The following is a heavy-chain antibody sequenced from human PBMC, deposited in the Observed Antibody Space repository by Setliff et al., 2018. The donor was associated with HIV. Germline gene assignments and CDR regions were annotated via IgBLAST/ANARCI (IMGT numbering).Heavy chain of an antibody. Sequence: SETLSLTCTVSGGSIISESHYWGWIRQPPGKGLEWVGNINYRGRTHYNPSLKSRVTMSVDTSKNQFSLSLNYVTVADTAVFFCARRRIAAVFDLWGQGVLVTVSS. CDR1: GGSIISESHY. J-gene: IGHJ4*02. CDR2: INYRGRT. V-gene: IGHV4-39*07. D-gene: IGHD6-13*01. CDR3: ARRRIAAVFDL.